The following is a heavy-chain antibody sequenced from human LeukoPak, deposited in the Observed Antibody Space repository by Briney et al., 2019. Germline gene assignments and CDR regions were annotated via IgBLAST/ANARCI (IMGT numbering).Heavy chain of an antibody. J-gene: IGHJ6*03. CDR2: IIPIFGTA. CDR3: ARGARYYYYMDV. CDR1: GGTFSSYA. Sequence: SVKVSCKASGGTFSSYAISWVRQAPGQGLEWMGGIIPIFGTANYAQKFQGRVTITMDESTSTAYMELSSLRSEDTAVYYCARGARYYYYMDVWGKGTTVTVSS. V-gene: IGHV1-69*05.